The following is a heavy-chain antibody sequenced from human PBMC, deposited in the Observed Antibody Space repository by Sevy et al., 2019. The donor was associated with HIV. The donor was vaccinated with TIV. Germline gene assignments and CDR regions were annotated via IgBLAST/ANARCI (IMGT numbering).Heavy chain of an antibody. V-gene: IGHV1-18*01. Sequence: ASVKVSCEASGYTFTSYGIIWVRQAPGQGLEWMAWISAYNGNTNYAQRLQGRVTMTTDTSTSTAYMELTSLRSDDTAVYYCAKAPRKYDDSSGYYYPPSYWGQGTLVTVSS. CDR1: GYTFTSYG. CDR3: AKAPRKYDDSSGYYYPPSY. D-gene: IGHD3-22*01. CDR2: ISAYNGNT. J-gene: IGHJ4*02.